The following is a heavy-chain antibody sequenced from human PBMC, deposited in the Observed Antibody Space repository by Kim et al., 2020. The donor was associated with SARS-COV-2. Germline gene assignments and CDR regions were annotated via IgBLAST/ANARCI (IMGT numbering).Heavy chain of an antibody. CDR3: VRDGFSTNWSLDC. J-gene: IGHJ4*02. Sequence: YLDSVGGRFTISKDDAKNSLYLEMNSVRVEDTAVYYCVRDGFSTNWSLDCWGQGTLVSVSS. D-gene: IGHD3-3*01. V-gene: IGHV3-7*01.